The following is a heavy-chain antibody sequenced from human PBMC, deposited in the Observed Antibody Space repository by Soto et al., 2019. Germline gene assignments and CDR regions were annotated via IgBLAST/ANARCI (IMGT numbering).Heavy chain of an antibody. Sequence: QVELVQSGAEVKKPGSSVKVSCQASEDTFRNYAISWVRQAPGQGLEWMGGIIPIFGTANYAQKFQGRVTITADTSANTVYLELSSLRSEDTAVYYCASTKYDRRAYYYWYLGLWGRGTLVTVSS. CDR2: IIPIFGTA. CDR1: EDTFRNYA. D-gene: IGHD3-22*01. J-gene: IGHJ2*01. CDR3: ASTKYDRRAYYYWYLGL. V-gene: IGHV1-69*06.